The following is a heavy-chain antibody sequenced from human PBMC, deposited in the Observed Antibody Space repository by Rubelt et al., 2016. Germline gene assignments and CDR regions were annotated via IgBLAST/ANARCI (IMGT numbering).Heavy chain of an antibody. D-gene: IGHD1-26*01. CDR1: GGSFSGYY. J-gene: IGHJ4*02. CDR3: ARHDTGSFLFDF. CDR2: INHSGNT. V-gene: IGHV4-34*01. Sequence: QVQLQQWGTGLLKPSETLSLTCAVHGGSFSGYYWSWIRQPPGKGLEWIGEINHSGNTDYIPSLKSRVSISVDTSKKQISLKMSSVTAADTAVYYCARHDTGSFLFDFWGQGTLVTVSS.